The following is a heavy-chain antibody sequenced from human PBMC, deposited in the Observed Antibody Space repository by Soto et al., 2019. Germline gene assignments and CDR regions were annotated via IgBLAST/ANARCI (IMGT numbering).Heavy chain of an antibody. CDR1: GFTFSSYG. J-gene: IGHJ6*02. Sequence: PVGSLRVSCAASGFTFSSYGMHWVRQAPGKGLEWVAVISYDGSNKYYADSVKGRFTISRDNSKNTLYLQMNSLRAEDTAVYYCANALQLWAPGGVWGQGTTVTVSS. CDR3: ANALQLWAPGGV. CDR2: ISYDGSNK. D-gene: IGHD5-18*01. V-gene: IGHV3-30*18.